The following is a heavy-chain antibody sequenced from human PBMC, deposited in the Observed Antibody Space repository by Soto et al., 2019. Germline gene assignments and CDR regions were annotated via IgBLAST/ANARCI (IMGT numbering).Heavy chain of an antibody. Sequence: SLRLSCAASGFTFSGYSMNWVRQAPGKGLEWVAYISSRSSSIYYADSVKGRFTISRDDAKNSLFLQMNSLRDEDTAVYYCARELSYPYFEPRVLHVWGQGTSLTAYS. V-gene: IGHV3-48*02. J-gene: IGHJ6*02. D-gene: IGHD3-9*01. CDR2: ISSRSSSI. CDR1: GFTFSGYS. CDR3: ARELSYPYFEPRVLHV.